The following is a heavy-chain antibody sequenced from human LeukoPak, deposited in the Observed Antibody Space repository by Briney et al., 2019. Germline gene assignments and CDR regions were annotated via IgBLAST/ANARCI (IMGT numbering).Heavy chain of an antibody. V-gene: IGHV3-48*03. CDR3: ARGRRGYSYGRPLDY. CDR2: ISSSGSTI. J-gene: IGHJ4*02. Sequence: GGSLRLSCAASGFTFSSYEMNWVRQAPGKGLEWVSYISSSGSTIYYADSVKGRFTISRDNAKNSLYLQMNSLRAEDTAVYYCARGRRGYSYGRPLDYWGQGTLVTVSS. CDR1: GFTFSSYE. D-gene: IGHD5-18*01.